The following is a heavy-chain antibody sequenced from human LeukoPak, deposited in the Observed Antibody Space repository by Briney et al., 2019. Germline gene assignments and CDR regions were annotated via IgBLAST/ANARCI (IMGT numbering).Heavy chain of an antibody. CDR2: INPNSGGT. V-gene: IGHV1-2*02. J-gene: IGHJ4*02. Sequence: GASVKVSCKASGYTFTGYHIHWVRQAPGQGLEWMGWINPNSGGTNYAQKFKGRVTMTRDTSISTPYMEMSSLNADDTAVYYCARSRNGYSTSLFLFWGQKTLVTVSS. D-gene: IGHD6-13*01. CDR1: GYTFTGYH. CDR3: ARSRNGYSTSLFLF.